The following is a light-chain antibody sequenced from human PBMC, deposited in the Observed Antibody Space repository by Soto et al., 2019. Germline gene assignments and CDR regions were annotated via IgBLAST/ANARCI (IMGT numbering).Light chain of an antibody. Sequence: EIVMTQSPATLSVSPGERATLSCRASQSVRSNLAWYQQKPGQAPRLLIYDASTRATGIPARFSGSGSGTECTLTISSLQSEDFAVYDCQQDNNWPPLTFGGGTKVEIK. CDR2: DAS. CDR1: QSVRSN. V-gene: IGKV3-15*01. CDR3: QQDNNWPPLT. J-gene: IGKJ4*01.